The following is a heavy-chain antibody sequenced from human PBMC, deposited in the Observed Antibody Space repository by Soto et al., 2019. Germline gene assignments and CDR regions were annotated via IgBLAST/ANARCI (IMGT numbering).Heavy chain of an antibody. D-gene: IGHD5-12*01. V-gene: IGHV3-15*07. CDR1: GFTFSNAW. CDR2: IKSKTDGGTT. J-gene: IGHJ6*02. Sequence: GGSLILSCAASGFTFSNAWMNWVRQAPGKGLEWVGRIKSKTDGGTTDYAAPVKGRFTISRDDSKNTLYLQMNSLKTEDTAVYYCTTDFRSGYDLEWYGMDVWGQGTTVTVSS. CDR3: TTDFRSGYDLEWYGMDV.